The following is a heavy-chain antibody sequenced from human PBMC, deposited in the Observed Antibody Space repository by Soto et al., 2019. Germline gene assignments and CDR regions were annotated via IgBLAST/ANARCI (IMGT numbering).Heavy chain of an antibody. D-gene: IGHD1-26*01. Sequence: EVQLVESGGGLVQPGRSLRLSCAASGFTFDAYAMPWVRQAPGKGLEWVSGISWNSGSIGYADSVKGRFTISRDNDKNSLDMQMNSLRAEDTALYYCAKGKGYSGSLRDGYFYYWGQGTLVTVSS. CDR3: AKGKGYSGSLRDGYFYY. CDR1: GFTFDAYA. J-gene: IGHJ4*02. CDR2: ISWNSGSI. V-gene: IGHV3-9*01.